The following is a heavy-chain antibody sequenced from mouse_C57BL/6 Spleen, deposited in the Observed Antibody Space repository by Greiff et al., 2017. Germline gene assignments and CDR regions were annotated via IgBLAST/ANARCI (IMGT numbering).Heavy chain of an antibody. D-gene: IGHD4-1*01. V-gene: IGHV5-4*01. Sequence: EVQLVESGGGLVKPGGSLKLSCAASGFTFSSYAMSWVRQTPEKRLEWVATISDGGSYTYYPDNVKGRFTISRDNAKNNLYLQMSHLKSEDTSMYYCAREGTGTGAMDYRGQGTSGTVAS. J-gene: IGHJ4*01. CDR1: GFTFSSYA. CDR3: AREGTGTGAMDY. CDR2: ISDGGSYT.